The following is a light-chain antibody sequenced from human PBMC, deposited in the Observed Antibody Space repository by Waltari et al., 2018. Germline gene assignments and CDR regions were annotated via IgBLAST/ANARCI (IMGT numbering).Light chain of an antibody. CDR2: EDS. J-gene: IGLJ3*02. V-gene: IGLV3-10*01. CDR3: YSTDRSGNYRV. Sequence: SYELTQPPSVSVSPGQTARITCSGAAMPNKYAYWYQQKSGQAPVLVIYEDSKRPSGIPARFSGSSSGTMATLTISGAQVEDEADYFCYSTDRSGNYRVFGGGTRLTVL. CDR1: AMPNKY.